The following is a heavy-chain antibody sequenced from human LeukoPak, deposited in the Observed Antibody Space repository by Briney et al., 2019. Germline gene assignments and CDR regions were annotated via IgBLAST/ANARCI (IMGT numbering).Heavy chain of an antibody. CDR2: ISSSSSYI. D-gene: IGHD3-9*01. CDR3: ARDRNDILTGYTAFDI. V-gene: IGHV3-21*01. Sequence: GGSLRLSCAASGFTFSSYSMNWVRQAPGKGLEWVSSISSSSSYIYYADSVKGRFTISRDNAKNSLYLQMNSLRAEDTAVYYCARDRNDILTGYTAFDIWGQGTMVTVSS. J-gene: IGHJ3*02. CDR1: GFTFSSYS.